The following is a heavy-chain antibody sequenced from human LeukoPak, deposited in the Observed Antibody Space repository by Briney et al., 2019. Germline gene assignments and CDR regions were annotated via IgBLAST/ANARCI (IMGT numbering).Heavy chain of an antibody. J-gene: IGHJ6*02. CDR3: ARTDYDFWSGYYTPYYYYGMDV. Sequence: PSETLSLTCTVSGGFISSSFNYWAWIRQPPGKGLEWIGSIYESGSAYYNPSLKSRITMSVDTSENQFSLKLTSVTAADTAVYYCARTDYDFWSGYYTPYYYYGMDVWGQGTTVTVSS. V-gene: IGHV4-39*07. CDR1: GGFISSSFNY. CDR2: IYESGSA. D-gene: IGHD3-3*01.